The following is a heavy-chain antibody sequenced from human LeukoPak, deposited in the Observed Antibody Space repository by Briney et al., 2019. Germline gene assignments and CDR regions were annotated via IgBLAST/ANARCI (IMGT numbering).Heavy chain of an antibody. V-gene: IGHV1-18*01. CDR2: ISAYNGNT. Sequence: ASVKVSCKASGYTFTSYGISWVRQAPGQGLEWMGWISAYNGNTNYAQKLQGRVTMTTDTSTSTAYMELRSLRSDDTAVYYCATDRPPSEYSYGTLDYWGQGTLVTVSS. D-gene: IGHD5-18*01. CDR3: ATDRPPSEYSYGTLDY. J-gene: IGHJ4*02. CDR1: GYTFTSYG.